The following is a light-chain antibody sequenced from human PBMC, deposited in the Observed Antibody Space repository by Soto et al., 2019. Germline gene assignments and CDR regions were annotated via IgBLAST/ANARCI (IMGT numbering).Light chain of an antibody. CDR2: DVS. CDR3: CSYAGSYSWV. Sequence: QSALTQPRSVSGSPGQSVTISCTGTSSDVGAYNYVSWYQHHPGKAPKVMIYDVSGRPSGVPDRFSGSKSDNKASLTISGLQAEDEADYYCCSYAGSYSWVFGGGTKVTVL. V-gene: IGLV2-11*01. CDR1: SSDVGAYNY. J-gene: IGLJ3*02.